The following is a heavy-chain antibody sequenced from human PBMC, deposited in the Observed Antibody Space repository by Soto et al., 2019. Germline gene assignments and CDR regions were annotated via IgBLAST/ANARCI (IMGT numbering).Heavy chain of an antibody. V-gene: IGHV3-30*18. Sequence: GGSLRLSCAASGFTFSSYGMHWVRQAPGKGLEWVAVISYDGSNKYYADSVKGRFTISRDNSKNTLYLQMNSLRAEDTAVYYCAKDSSSWTYYFDYWGQGTLVTVSS. CDR3: AKDSSSWTYYFDY. D-gene: IGHD6-13*01. CDR2: ISYDGSNK. CDR1: GFTFSSYG. J-gene: IGHJ4*02.